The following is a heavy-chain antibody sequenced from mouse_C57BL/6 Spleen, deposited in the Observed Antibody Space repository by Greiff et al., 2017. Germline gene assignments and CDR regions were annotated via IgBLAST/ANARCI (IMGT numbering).Heavy chain of an antibody. V-gene: IGHV1-22*01. CDR3: ARRWYSNLNWVYFDY. CDR2: INPNNGGT. CDR1: GYTFTDHN. J-gene: IGHJ2*01. D-gene: IGHD2-5*01. Sequence: VQLQQSGPELVKPGASVKMSCKASGYTFTDHNMHWVKQSHGKSREWIGYINPNNGGTSYNQKFKGKAPLTVNKSSSTAYRELRSLTSEDSAVYDGARRWYSNLNWVYFDYWGKGTTLTVAA.